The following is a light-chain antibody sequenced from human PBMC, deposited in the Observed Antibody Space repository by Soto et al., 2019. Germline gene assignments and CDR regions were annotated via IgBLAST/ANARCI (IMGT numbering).Light chain of an antibody. Sequence: QSVLAQPASVSGSPGQSITISCTGSGRDIGAYNYVSWYQQHQGKAPKLIIYGVKNRPSGVSNRFSASKSAFTASLTISGLQAEDEADYYCSSYTTSYFYVFGPGTKVTVL. CDR1: GRDIGAYNY. J-gene: IGLJ1*01. CDR2: GVK. CDR3: SSYTTSYFYV. V-gene: IGLV2-14*01.